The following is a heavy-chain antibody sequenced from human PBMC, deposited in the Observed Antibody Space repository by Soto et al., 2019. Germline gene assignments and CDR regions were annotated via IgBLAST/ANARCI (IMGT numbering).Heavy chain of an antibody. CDR2: ISANGATT. CDR1: GFTFSSHA. D-gene: IGHD3-10*01. V-gene: IGHV3-23*01. CDR3: AKKGVVRGTFDY. J-gene: IGHJ4*02. Sequence: EVQLLESGGSLVQPGGSLRLSCAASGFTFSSHAMRWVRQAPGKGLEWVSGISANGATTYSADSVKGRFTISRDNSKNTLFLQMNSLRAEDTAVYYCAKKGVVRGTFDYWGQGPLVTVSS.